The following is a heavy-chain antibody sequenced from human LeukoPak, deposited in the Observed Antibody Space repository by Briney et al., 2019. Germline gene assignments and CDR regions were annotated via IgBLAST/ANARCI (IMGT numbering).Heavy chain of an antibody. Sequence: GGSLRLSCAASGFTFSSYAMSWVRQAPGKGLEWVSAISGSGGSTYYADSVKGRFTISRDNSKNTLYLQMNSLRAEDTAVYYCAKDIFSIVVVVAATSFDYWGQGTLVTVSS. V-gene: IGHV3-23*01. J-gene: IGHJ4*02. CDR1: GFTFSSYA. CDR3: AKDIFSIVVVVAATSFDY. CDR2: ISGSGGST. D-gene: IGHD2-15*01.